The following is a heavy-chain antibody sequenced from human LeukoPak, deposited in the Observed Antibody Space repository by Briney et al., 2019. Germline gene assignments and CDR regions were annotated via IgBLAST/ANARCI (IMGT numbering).Heavy chain of an antibody. CDR2: ITSSSSYI. Sequence: PGGSLRLSCAASGFTFSSYSMNWVRQAPGKGLEWVSSITSSSSYIYYADSVKGRFTISRDNSKNTLYLQMNSLRAEDTAVYYCAKDFRSVGYGGKSPSVWGQGTLVTVSS. D-gene: IGHD4-23*01. CDR1: GFTFSSYS. J-gene: IGHJ4*02. CDR3: AKDFRSVGYGGKSPSV. V-gene: IGHV3-21*01.